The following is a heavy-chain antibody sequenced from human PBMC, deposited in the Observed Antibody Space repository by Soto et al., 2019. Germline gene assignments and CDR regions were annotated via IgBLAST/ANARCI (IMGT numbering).Heavy chain of an antibody. Sequence: QVQLVQSGAEVKKPGASVKVSCKASGYTFTGYYMHWVRQAPGQGLEWMGWINPNSGGTNYAQKFQGWVTMTRDTSISTAYMELSRLRSDDTAVYYCARDQGPAGKATLSPGIAVAGTKKVPPHYGMDVWGQGTTVTVSS. D-gene: IGHD6-19*01. CDR1: GYTFTGYY. CDR3: ARDQGPAGKATLSPGIAVAGTKKVPPHYGMDV. V-gene: IGHV1-2*04. CDR2: INPNSGGT. J-gene: IGHJ6*02.